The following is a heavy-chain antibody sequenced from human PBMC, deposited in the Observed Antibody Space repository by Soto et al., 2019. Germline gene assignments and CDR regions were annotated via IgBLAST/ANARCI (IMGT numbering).Heavy chain of an antibody. V-gene: IGHV3-23*01. CDR3: AKGPRIAARRFKNWFDP. CDR2: ISGSGGST. J-gene: IGHJ5*02. CDR1: GFTFSSYA. D-gene: IGHD6-6*01. Sequence: VGSLRLSCAASGFTFSSYAMSWVRQAPGKGLEWVSAISGSGGSTYYADSVKGRFTISRDNSKNTLYLQMNSLRAEDTAVYYCAKGPRIAARRFKNWFDPWGQGTLVTVSS.